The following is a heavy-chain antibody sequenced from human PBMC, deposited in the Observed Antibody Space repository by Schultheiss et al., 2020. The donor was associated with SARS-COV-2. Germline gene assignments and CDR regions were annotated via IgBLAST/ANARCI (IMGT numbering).Heavy chain of an antibody. V-gene: IGHV3-33*06. D-gene: IGHD5-24*01. J-gene: IGHJ4*02. CDR2: IWYDGSNK. CDR3: AKDRVVEMATIYDY. Sequence: GESLKISCAASGFTFSSYGMHWVRQAPGKGLEWVAVIWYDGSNKYYADSVKGRFTISRDNSKNTLYLQMNSLRAEDTAVYYCAKDRVVEMATIYDYWGQGTLVTVSS. CDR1: GFTFSSYG.